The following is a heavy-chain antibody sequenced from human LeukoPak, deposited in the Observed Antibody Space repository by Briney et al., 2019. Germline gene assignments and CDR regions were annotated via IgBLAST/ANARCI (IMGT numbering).Heavy chain of an antibody. CDR1: GYTFTSYY. J-gene: IGHJ5*02. V-gene: IGHV1-46*01. D-gene: IGHD2-2*01. CDR3: ARELYCSSTSCRNWFDP. Sequence: ASVKVSCKASGYTFTSYYMHWVRQAPGQGLEWMGIINPSGGSTSYAQKFQGRVTMTRDTSTSTVHMELSSLRSEDTAVYYCARELYCSSTSCRNWFDPWGQGTLVTVSS. CDR2: INPSGGST.